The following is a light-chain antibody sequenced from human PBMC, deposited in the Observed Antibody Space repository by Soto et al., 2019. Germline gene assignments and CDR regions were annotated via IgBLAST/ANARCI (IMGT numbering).Light chain of an antibody. Sequence: DIRVTQYPSTLSASVGDIVTISCLAIENVDTWLSWYQQKPGKAPKLLIYAASSLQSGVPSRFSGSGSGRDFTLSITSLQPEDVATYYCQQSYNNPPITFGQGTRLEIK. CDR1: ENVDTW. V-gene: IGKV1-39*01. CDR2: AAS. CDR3: QQSYNNPPIT. J-gene: IGKJ5*01.